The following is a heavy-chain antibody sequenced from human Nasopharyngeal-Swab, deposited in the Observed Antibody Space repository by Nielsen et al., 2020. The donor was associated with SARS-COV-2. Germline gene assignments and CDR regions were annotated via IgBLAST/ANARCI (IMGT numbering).Heavy chain of an antibody. J-gene: IGHJ4*02. CDR2: IYPGDSDT. CDR1: GYIFTSYW. D-gene: IGHD4-17*01. Sequence: GGSLRLSCKGSGYIFTSYWIGWVRQMPGKGLEWMGIIYPGDSDTRYSPSFQGQDTISADKSISTAYLQWSSLKASDTAMYYCARLTTVTPDYFDYWGQGTLVTVSS. V-gene: IGHV5-51*01. CDR3: ARLTTVTPDYFDY.